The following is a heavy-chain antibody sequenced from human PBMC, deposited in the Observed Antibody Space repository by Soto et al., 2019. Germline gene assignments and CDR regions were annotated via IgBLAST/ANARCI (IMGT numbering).Heavy chain of an antibody. V-gene: IGHV1-69*12. D-gene: IGHD2-15*01. CDR2: ILPIFGTA. CDR3: ARHPGGRGDYDGMDV. Sequence: QVQLVQSGAEVKKPGSSVKVSCPASGGTFSSYAISWVRQAPGQGLEWMGGILPIFGTANYAQKFQGRVTITADESTSTAYMERSSLRAEDTAGYYWARHPGGRGDYDGMDVWGQGTTVTVSS. CDR1: GGTFSSYA. J-gene: IGHJ6*02.